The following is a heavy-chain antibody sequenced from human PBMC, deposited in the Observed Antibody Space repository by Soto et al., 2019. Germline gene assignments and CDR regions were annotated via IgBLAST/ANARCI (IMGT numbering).Heavy chain of an antibody. Sequence: GSLRLSCAGSGFTPTTTPLSWVRQTPGKGLEWIGEIFHSGRTNYSPSFKSRVTISVDTSKSQFSLEMASVTAADTAVYYCARANLRSGWTFDHWGQGSPVTVSS. V-gene: IGHV4-4*02. J-gene: IGHJ4*02. CDR3: ARANLRSGWTFDH. CDR1: GFTPTTTPL. D-gene: IGHD6-19*01. CDR2: IFHSGRT.